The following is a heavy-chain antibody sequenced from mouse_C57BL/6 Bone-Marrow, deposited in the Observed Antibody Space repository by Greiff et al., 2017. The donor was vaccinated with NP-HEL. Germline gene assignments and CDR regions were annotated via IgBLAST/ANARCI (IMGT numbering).Heavy chain of an antibody. CDR2: ISDGGSYT. CDR1: GFTFSSYA. Sequence: EVQGVESGGGLVKPGGSLKLSCAASGFTFSSYAMSWVRQTPEKRLEWVATISDGGSYTYYPDNVKGRFTISRDNAKNNLYLQLSHLKSEDTAMYYCARDRDGGAMDYSGQGASVTVSS. D-gene: IGHD2-3*01. CDR3: ARDRDGGAMDY. V-gene: IGHV5-4*01. J-gene: IGHJ4*01.